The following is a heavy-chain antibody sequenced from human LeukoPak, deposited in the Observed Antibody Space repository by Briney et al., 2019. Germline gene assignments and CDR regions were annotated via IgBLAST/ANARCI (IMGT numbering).Heavy chain of an antibody. CDR3: ARHPGGSAGAFDI. J-gene: IGHJ3*02. D-gene: IGHD4-23*01. CDR2: IYHSGST. Sequence: ASETLSLTCTVSGYSISSGYYWGWIRQPPGKGLEWIGSIYHSGSTYYNPSLKSRVTISVDTSKNQFSLKLSSVTAADTAVYYCARHPGGSAGAFDIWGQGTMVTVSS. V-gene: IGHV4-38-2*02. CDR1: GYSISSGYY.